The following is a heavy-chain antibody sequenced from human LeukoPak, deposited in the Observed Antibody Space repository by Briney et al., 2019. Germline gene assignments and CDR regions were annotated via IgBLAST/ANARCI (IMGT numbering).Heavy chain of an antibody. J-gene: IGHJ3*02. Sequence: SGGSLRLSCAASGFTFSIYAMSWVRQGPGKGLEWVSAISGSGGSTYYADSVKGRFTISRDNSKNTLYLQMNSLRAEDTAVYYCAKGETVASWSGAFDIWGQGTMVTVSS. D-gene: IGHD6-19*01. V-gene: IGHV3-23*01. CDR1: GFTFSIYA. CDR2: ISGSGGST. CDR3: AKGETVASWSGAFDI.